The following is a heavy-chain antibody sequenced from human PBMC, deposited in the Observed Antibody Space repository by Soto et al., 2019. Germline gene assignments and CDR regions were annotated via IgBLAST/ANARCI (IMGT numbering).Heavy chain of an antibody. D-gene: IGHD4-17*01. CDR1: GFTFSSYA. CDR2: ISSSSSTI. Sequence: GGSLRLSCAASGFTFSSYAMSWVRQAPGKGLEWVSYISSSSSTIYYADSVKGRFTISRDNAKNSLYLQMNSLRDEDTAVYYCARDMQTVTTLLFDYWGQGTLVTVSS. J-gene: IGHJ4*02. V-gene: IGHV3-48*02. CDR3: ARDMQTVTTLLFDY.